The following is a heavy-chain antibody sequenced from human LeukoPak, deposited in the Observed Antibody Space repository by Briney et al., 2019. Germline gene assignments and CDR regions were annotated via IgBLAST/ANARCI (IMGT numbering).Heavy chain of an antibody. V-gene: IGHV4-34*01. J-gene: IGHJ5*02. Sequence: SETLSLTCAVYGGSFSGYYWSWIRQPPGKGLEWIGEINPSGSTNYNPSLKGRVTISVDTSKNQFSLKLSSVTAADTAVYYCARTDYYYDSSMNWFDPWGQGTLVTVSS. D-gene: IGHD3-22*01. CDR2: INPSGST. CDR1: GGSFSGYY. CDR3: ARTDYYYDSSMNWFDP.